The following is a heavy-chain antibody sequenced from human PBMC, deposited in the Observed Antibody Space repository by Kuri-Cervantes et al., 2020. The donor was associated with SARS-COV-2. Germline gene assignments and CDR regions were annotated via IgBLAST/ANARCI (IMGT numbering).Heavy chain of an antibody. Sequence: GGSLRLSCAASGFTFSSYAMSWVRQAPGKGLEWVSAISGSGGSTYYADSVKGRFTISRDNSKNTLYLQMNSLGAEDTAVYYCAKGVAAADSYYFDYWGQGTLVTVSS. CDR3: AKGVAAADSYYFDY. J-gene: IGHJ4*02. CDR1: GFTFSSYA. D-gene: IGHD6-13*01. CDR2: ISGSGGST. V-gene: IGHV3-23*01.